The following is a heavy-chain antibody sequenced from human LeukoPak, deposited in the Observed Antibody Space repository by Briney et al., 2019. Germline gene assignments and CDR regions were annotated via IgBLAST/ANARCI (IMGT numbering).Heavy chain of an antibody. CDR2: MNPNSGNT. D-gene: IGHD5-12*01. Sequence: ASVKVSCKASGYTFTSYDINWVRQATGQGLEWMGWMNPNSGNTGYAQKFQGRVTITRNTSISTAYMELSSLRSEDTAVHYCARGFRLRGVATIVYYYYMDVWGKGTTVTVSS. CDR1: GYTFTSYD. V-gene: IGHV1-8*03. CDR3: ARGFRLRGVATIVYYYYMDV. J-gene: IGHJ6*03.